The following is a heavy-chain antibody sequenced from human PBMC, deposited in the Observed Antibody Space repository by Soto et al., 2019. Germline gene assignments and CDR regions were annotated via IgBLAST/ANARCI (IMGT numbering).Heavy chain of an antibody. CDR1: GYSFSSHW. J-gene: IGHJ4*02. V-gene: IGHV5-51*01. CDR3: ARQGNGAEGFDF. Sequence: PGESLKISCKCSGYSFSSHWIGWVRQMPGKGRDWMGIIYPGDSDTRYSPSFLGQVTISADKSINTAYLQWSSLKASDTAMYYCARQGNGAEGFDFWGQGALVTVSS. CDR2: IYPGDSDT. D-gene: IGHD4-17*01.